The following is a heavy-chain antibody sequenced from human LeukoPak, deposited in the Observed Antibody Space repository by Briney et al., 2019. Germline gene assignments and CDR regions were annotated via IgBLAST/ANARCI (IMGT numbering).Heavy chain of an antibody. CDR3: ARLRGYSGYDLGDYFDY. Sequence: SVKVSCKASGGTFSSYTISWVRQAPGQGLEWMGRIIPIFGTANYAQKFQGRVTITTDESTSTAYMELSSLRSEDTTVYYCARLRGYSGYDLGDYFDYWGQGTLVTVSS. CDR1: GGTFSSYT. V-gene: IGHV1-69*05. D-gene: IGHD5-12*01. J-gene: IGHJ4*02. CDR2: IIPIFGTA.